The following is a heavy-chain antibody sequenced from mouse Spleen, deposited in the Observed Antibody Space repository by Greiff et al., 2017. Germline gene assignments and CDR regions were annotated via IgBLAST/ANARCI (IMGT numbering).Heavy chain of an antibody. CDR3: ARYKGTGYWYFDV. Sequence: EVQRVESGGGLVQPGGSLSLSCAASGLTFTDYYMSWVRQPPGKALEWLGFIRNKANGYTTEYSASVKGRFTISRDNSQSILYLQMNALRAEDSATYYCARYKGTGYWYFDVWGAGTTVTVSS. CDR1: GLTFTDYY. J-gene: IGHJ1*01. CDR2: IRNKANGYTT. D-gene: IGHD3-3*01. V-gene: IGHV7-3*01.